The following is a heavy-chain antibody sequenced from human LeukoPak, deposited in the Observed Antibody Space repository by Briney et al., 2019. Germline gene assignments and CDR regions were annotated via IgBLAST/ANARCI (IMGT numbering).Heavy chain of an antibody. CDR1: GFTFSHAW. CDR2: IKKEGEGGTT. Sequence: GGSLRLSCGASGFTFSHAWMNWVRQAPGKGGEGVGRIKKEGEGGTTDYAPPVKGRFTISRDDSKNTVYLEMNRLGTEDTAVYYCVADPANCCYALDVWGQGTTVIVSS. J-gene: IGHJ6*02. CDR3: VADPANCCYALDV. V-gene: IGHV3-15*01.